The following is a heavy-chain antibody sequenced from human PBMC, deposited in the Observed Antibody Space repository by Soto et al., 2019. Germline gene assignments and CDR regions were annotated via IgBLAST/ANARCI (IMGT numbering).Heavy chain of an antibody. V-gene: IGHV1-69*02. CDR2: IIPFLALV. J-gene: IGHJ5*02. D-gene: IGHD2-8*01. Sequence: ASVKVSCKASGGSFNSYSFIWVRQAPGQGLEWMGRIIPFLALVDYAQKFQGRITITADKSTSTAHMELTSLRSDDTAVYYCANKVGIMDALTNWFDPWGQGTLVTVSS. CDR1: GGSFNSYS. CDR3: ANKVGIMDALTNWFDP.